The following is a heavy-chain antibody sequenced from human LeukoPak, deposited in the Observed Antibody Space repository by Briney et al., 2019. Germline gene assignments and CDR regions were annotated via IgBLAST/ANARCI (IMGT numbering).Heavy chain of an antibody. D-gene: IGHD3-16*01. CDR3: ARDPSVGGFSGSELDF. J-gene: IGHJ4*02. Sequence: SETLSLTCTVSGASVRSNYWNWIRQPAGQGLEWIGLIYSSGSTNYNPSLNSRVTMSVDTSKNQFSLRLTSVTAADTAVYYCARDPSVGGFSGSELDFWGQGTLVTVSS. CDR1: GASVRSNY. V-gene: IGHV4-4*07. CDR2: IYSSGST.